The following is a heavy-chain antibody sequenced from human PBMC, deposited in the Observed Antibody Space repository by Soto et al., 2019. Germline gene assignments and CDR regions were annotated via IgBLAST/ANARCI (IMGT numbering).Heavy chain of an antibody. CDR3: ARGGISHWAYFYYMDV. Sequence: SETLCLTCVVSGWSLSDYFWSWIRQPPGLALEWIGEINHLGSINYNPSLKSRVTMSVDTSKNQFSLTLNSVTAADTATYYCARGGISHWAYFYYMDVWDRGTTVTVSS. D-gene: IGHD2-21*01. J-gene: IGHJ6*03. CDR1: GWSLSDYF. CDR2: INHLGSI. V-gene: IGHV4-34*01.